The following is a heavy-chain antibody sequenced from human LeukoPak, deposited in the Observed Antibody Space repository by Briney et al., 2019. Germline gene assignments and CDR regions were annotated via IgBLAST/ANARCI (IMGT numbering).Heavy chain of an antibody. CDR3: TTDRSYGYFDY. V-gene: IGHV3-15*01. Sequence: GGSLRLSCAASGFSFSNAWMSWVRQAPGKGLEWVGHIKSKTDGGTTDYAAPVKGRFIISREDSKNTLYLQMNSLKTEDTAVYYCTTDRSYGYFDYWGQGTLVTVSS. D-gene: IGHD5-18*01. J-gene: IGHJ4*02. CDR1: GFSFSNAW. CDR2: IKSKTDGGTT.